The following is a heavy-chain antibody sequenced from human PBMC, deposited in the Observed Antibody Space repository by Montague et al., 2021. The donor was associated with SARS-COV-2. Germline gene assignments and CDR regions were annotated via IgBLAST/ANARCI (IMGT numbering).Heavy chain of an antibody. Sequence: CAISGDSVSSSTVAWNWLRQSPSRGLEWLGRTHFRSSSYNDYALSVKSRLNIQPDSAKNQFSLQLTSVTPEDTAIYYCARQDTSGWLTFDYWGQGILVTVSS. J-gene: IGHJ4*02. CDR2: THFRSSSYN. CDR3: ARQDTSGWLTFDY. D-gene: IGHD6-19*01. CDR1: GDSVSSSTVA. V-gene: IGHV6-1*01.